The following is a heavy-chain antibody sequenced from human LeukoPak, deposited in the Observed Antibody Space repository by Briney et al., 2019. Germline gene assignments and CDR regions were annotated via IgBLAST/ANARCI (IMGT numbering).Heavy chain of an antibody. CDR1: GFTFSSRL. CDR3: HPLSYVSN. D-gene: IGHD3-22*01. J-gene: IGHJ4*02. V-gene: IGHV3-74*01. Sequence: QPGGSLRLSCALSGFTFSSRLMQWVRHAPGKGLVWVAIIKDDGATNYADSVRGRFTASRDDAKNTVYLQMSSLRADDTAVYYCHPLSYVSNWGQGTLVTVSA. CDR2: IKDDGAT.